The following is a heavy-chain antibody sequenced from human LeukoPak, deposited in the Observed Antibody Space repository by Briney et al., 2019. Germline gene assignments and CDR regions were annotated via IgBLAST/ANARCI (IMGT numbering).Heavy chain of an antibody. J-gene: IGHJ4*02. V-gene: IGHV3-30*18. CDR2: ISYDGSNK. D-gene: IGHD3-16*02. CDR3: AKDQSLYGTAFDY. Sequence: PGGSLRLSCAASGFTFSSYGMHWVRQAPGKGLEWVAVISYDGSNKYYADSVKGRFTISRDNSKNTLYLQMNSLRAEGTAVYYCAKDQSLYGTAFDYWGQGTLVTVSS. CDR1: GFTFSSYG.